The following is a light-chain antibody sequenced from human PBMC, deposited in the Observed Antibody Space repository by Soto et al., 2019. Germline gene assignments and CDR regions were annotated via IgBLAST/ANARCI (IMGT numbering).Light chain of an antibody. CDR2: GAS. CDR3: QQYGSSPWT. Sequence: EIVLTQSPGTLSLSPGERATLSCRASQSVRSRSLVWYQQKSGQAPRLLIYGASARATGIPDRFSGSGSGTDFTLSISRLEPEDFAVYYCQQYGSSPWTFGQGTKVEIK. J-gene: IGKJ1*01. CDR1: QSVRSRS. V-gene: IGKV3-20*01.